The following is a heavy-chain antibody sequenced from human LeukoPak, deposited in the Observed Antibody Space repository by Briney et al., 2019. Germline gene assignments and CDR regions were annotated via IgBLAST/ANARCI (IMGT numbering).Heavy chain of an antibody. J-gene: IGHJ6*03. CDR2: ISSSSSYI. D-gene: IGHD1-1*01. V-gene: IGHV3-21*01. CDR3: ARVYWNDGYMDV. CDR1: GFTFSSYS. Sequence: GGSLRLSCAASGFTFSSYSMNWVRQAPGKGLEWVSSISSSSSYIYYADSVKGRFTISRDNAKNSLYLQMNSLRAEDTAVYYCARVYWNDGYMDVWGKGTTVTVSS.